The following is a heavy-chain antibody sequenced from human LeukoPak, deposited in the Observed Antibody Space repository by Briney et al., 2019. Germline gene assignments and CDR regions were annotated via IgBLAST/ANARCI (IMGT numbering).Heavy chain of an antibody. V-gene: IGHV4-59*01. J-gene: IGHJ5*02. CDR2: IYYSGST. CDR1: GGSISSYY. CDR3: ARGVTKWFWFDP. D-gene: IGHD3-22*01. Sequence: SETLSLACAVSGGSISSYYWSWIRQPPGKGLEWIGYIYYSGSTNYNPSLKSRVTISVDTSKNQFSLKLSSVTAADTAVYYCARGVTKWFWFDPWGQGTLVTVSS.